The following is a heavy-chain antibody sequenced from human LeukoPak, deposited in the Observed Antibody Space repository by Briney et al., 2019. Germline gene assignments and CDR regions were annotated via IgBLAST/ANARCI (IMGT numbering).Heavy chain of an antibody. J-gene: IGHJ5*02. CDR3: AKDSVDYGDSFDP. CDR1: GITLSNYG. CDR2: ISGSGGST. D-gene: IGHD4-17*01. Sequence: PGGSLRLSCAVSGITLSNYGMSWLRQAPGKGLEWVAGISGSGGSTYYADSVKGRFTISRDNSKNTLYLQMNSLRAEDTAVYYCAKDSVDYGDSFDPWGQGTLVTVSS. V-gene: IGHV3-23*01.